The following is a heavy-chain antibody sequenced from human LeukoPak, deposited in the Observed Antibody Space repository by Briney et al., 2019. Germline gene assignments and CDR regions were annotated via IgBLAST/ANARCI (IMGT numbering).Heavy chain of an antibody. CDR3: ARDLSSTSNWGFDY. V-gene: IGHV1-2*06. J-gene: IGHJ4*02. Sequence: ASVKVSCKASGYTFTDYFIHLVRQAPGQGPEWMGRMNGNSGVTMYAQTLQDRVTMTRDTSISTAYMELSRLTSDDTAVYYCARDLSSTSNWGFDYWGQGTLVTVSS. D-gene: IGHD7-27*01. CDR1: GYTFTDYF. CDR2: MNGNSGVT.